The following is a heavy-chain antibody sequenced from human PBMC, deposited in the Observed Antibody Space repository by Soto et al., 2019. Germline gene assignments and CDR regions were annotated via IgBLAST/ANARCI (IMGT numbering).Heavy chain of an antibody. J-gene: IGHJ4*02. CDR1: GFIFSSYC. Sequence: EVQLVESGGGLVQPGGSLRLSCAASGFIFSSYCMHWVRQAPGKGLVWISRSNTDGSSTSYVDSVQGRFTISRDNGKNTLFLQMNSLRGEDTAVYYCARRGSGVTRGLHYWGQGTLVTVSS. CDR3: ARRGSGVTRGLHY. CDR2: SNTDGSST. D-gene: IGHD2-15*01. V-gene: IGHV3-74*01.